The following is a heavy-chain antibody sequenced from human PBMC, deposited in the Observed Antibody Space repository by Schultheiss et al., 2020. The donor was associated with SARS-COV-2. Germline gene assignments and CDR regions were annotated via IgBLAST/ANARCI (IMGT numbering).Heavy chain of an antibody. CDR1: GFTFSSYG. CDR3: ARGGYCSSTSCYIDRIFDY. V-gene: IGHV3-30*12. CDR2: ISYDGSNK. Sequence: GGSLRLSCAASGFTFSSYGMHWVRQAPGKGLEWVAVISYDGSNKYYADSVKGRFTISRDNAKNSLYLQMNSLRAEDTAVYYCARGGYCSSTSCYIDRIFDYWGQGTLVTVSS. J-gene: IGHJ4*02. D-gene: IGHD2-2*02.